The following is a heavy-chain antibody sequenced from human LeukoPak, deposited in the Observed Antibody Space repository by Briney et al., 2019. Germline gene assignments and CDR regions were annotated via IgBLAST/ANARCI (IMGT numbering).Heavy chain of an antibody. CDR1: GFTFSSYG. D-gene: IGHD3-22*01. Sequence: QPGGSLRLSCAASGFTFSSYGMRWVRQAPGKGLEWVAVIWYDGSNKYYADSVKGRFTISRDNSKNTLYLQMNSLRAEDTAVYYCAREGGYYDSSGYWFFDYWGQGTLVTVSS. J-gene: IGHJ4*02. CDR2: IWYDGSNK. CDR3: AREGGYYDSSGYWFFDY. V-gene: IGHV3-33*01.